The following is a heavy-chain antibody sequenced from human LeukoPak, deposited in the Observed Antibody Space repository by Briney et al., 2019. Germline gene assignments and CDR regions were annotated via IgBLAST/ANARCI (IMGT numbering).Heavy chain of an antibody. CDR3: GRGRGGGLRWNYFDY. V-gene: IGHV4-39*07. J-gene: IGHJ4*02. Sequence: PSETLSLTCTVSGGSISSSSYYWGWIRQPPGKGLEWIGSIYYSGSTYYNPSLKSRVTISVDTSKNQFSLKLSSVTAADTAVYYCGRGRGGGLRWNYFDYWGQGTLVTVSS. CDR1: GGSISSSSYY. D-gene: IGHD4-23*01. CDR2: IYYSGST.